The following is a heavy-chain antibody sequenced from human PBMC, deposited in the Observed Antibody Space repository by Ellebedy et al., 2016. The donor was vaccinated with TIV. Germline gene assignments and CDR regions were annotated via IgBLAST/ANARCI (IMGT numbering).Heavy chain of an antibody. D-gene: IGHD2-15*01. J-gene: IGHJ4*01. CDR1: GFTFSYYS. CDR3: ARISSCAGGTCYPDY. CDR2: IVRGSNYI. V-gene: IGHV3-21*01. Sequence: GESLKISXVVSGFTFSYYSMSWVRQAPGKGLEWDSSIVRGSNYIYYADSLQGRFTISRDNAKNSLYLQMNSLRVEDTAIYYCARISSCAGGTCYPDYWGQGTLVTVSS.